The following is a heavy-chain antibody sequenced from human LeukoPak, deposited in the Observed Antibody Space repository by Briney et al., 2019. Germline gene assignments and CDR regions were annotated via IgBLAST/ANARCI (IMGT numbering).Heavy chain of an antibody. CDR3: ARDQQGSYELEQDY. J-gene: IGHJ4*02. Sequence: PSETLALTCAVYGGSFSGYYWSWIRQSPGKGLEWIGEINHSGSTNYNPSLKSRVTISVDTSKNQFSLKVSSVTDADAAVYYCARDQQGSYELEQDYWGQGTLVTVSS. CDR1: GGSFSGYY. V-gene: IGHV4-34*01. D-gene: IGHD1-26*01. CDR2: INHSGST.